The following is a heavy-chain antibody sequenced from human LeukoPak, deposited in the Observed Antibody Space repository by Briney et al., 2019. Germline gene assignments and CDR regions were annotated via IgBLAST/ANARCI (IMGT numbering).Heavy chain of an antibody. V-gene: IGHV3-15*01. CDR1: GFTFNNYW. CDR2: IKSKTDGGTT. D-gene: IGHD2-2*01. CDR3: TTDGEYCSSTSCAAFDY. Sequence: GGSLRLSCAASGFTFNNYWMTWVRQAPGKGLEWVGRIKSKTDGGTTDYAAPVKGRFTISRDDSKNTLYLQMNSLKTEDTAVYYCTTDGEYCSSTSCAAFDYWGQGTLVTVSS. J-gene: IGHJ4*02.